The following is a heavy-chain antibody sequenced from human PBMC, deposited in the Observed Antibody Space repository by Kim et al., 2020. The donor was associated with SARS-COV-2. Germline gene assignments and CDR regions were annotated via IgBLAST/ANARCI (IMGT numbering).Heavy chain of an antibody. CDR3: ARVVSYAFDI. CDR1: GGSFSGYY. V-gene: IGHV4-34*01. CDR2: INHSGST. J-gene: IGHJ3*02. Sequence: SETLSLTCAVYGGSFSGYYWSWIRQPPGKGLEWIGEINHSGSTNYNPSLKSRVTISVDTSKNQFSLKLSSVTAADTAVYYCARVVSYAFDIWGQGTMVTVSS.